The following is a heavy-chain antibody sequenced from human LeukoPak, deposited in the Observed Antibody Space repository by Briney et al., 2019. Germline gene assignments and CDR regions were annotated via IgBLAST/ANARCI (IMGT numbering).Heavy chain of an antibody. CDR1: GFTFSDYA. J-gene: IGHJ4*02. CDR2: IRGKTNSYAT. V-gene: IGHV3-73*01. CDR3: TGGSGWYSPDY. D-gene: IGHD6-19*01. Sequence: GGSLRLSCAASGFTFSDYAMNWVRQASGKGLECVGHIRGKTNSYATAYAASVRGRFTISRDDSKNTAYLQMNSLKTEDTAVYCCTGGSGWYSPDYWGQGTLVTVSS.